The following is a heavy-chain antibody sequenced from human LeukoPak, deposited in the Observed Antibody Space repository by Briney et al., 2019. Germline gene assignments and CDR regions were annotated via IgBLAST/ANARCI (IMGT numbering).Heavy chain of an antibody. CDR1: GGSISSYY. J-gene: IGHJ6*02. V-gene: IGHV4-59*01. CDR2: IHFSGKT. CDR3: ARLSPLKQTGNCYYHALDV. D-gene: IGHD1/OR15-1a*01. Sequence: SETLSLTFTVSGGSISSYYWSWIRQPPGKGLEWIGDIHFSGKTNSNPSLKSRVSISVDTGKNQFSLKLTSVTFVDTAVYYCARLSPLKQTGNCYYHALDVWGQGTTVTVSS.